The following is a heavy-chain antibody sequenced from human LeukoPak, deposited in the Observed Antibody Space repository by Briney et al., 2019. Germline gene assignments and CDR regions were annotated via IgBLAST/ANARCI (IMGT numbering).Heavy chain of an antibody. J-gene: IGHJ3*02. V-gene: IGHV4-39*07. Sequence: SETLSLTCTVSGGSISSTDYYWSWIRQPPGRGLEWIGSIYYSGSTYYNPSLKSRVTISVDTSKNQFSLKLSSVTAADTAVYYCARVRSAYYYDSSGPREAFDIWGQGTMVTVSS. CDR2: IYYSGST. CDR3: ARVRSAYYYDSSGPREAFDI. CDR1: GGSISSTDYY. D-gene: IGHD3-22*01.